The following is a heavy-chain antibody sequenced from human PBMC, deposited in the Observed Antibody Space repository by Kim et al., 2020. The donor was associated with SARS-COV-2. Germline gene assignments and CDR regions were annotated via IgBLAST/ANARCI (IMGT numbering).Heavy chain of an antibody. Sequence: GGSLRLSCAASGFTFNTYAMTWVRQAPGKGLEWVSGITGSGPTKYYADSVKGRFTISRDNSENTLYLQMDSLRAEDTAIYYCAKAGTYNILPSYQRFFDYWGQGTMVTVSS. CDR2: ITGSGPTK. V-gene: IGHV3-23*01. D-gene: IGHD3-9*01. CDR1: GFTFNTYA. CDR3: AKAGTYNILPSYQRFFDY. J-gene: IGHJ4*02.